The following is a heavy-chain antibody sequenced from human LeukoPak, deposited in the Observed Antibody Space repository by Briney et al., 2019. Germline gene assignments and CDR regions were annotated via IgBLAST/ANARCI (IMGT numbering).Heavy chain of an antibody. V-gene: IGHV1-69*13. CDR2: IIPIFGTA. CDR1: GYTFNRYG. J-gene: IGHJ4*02. Sequence: ASVKVSCKASGYTFNRYGMNWVRQAPGQGLEWMGGIIPIFGTANYAQKFQGRVTITADESTSTAYMELSSLRSEDTAVYYCARESRDGYNSPYYFDYWGQGTLVTVSS. CDR3: ARESRDGYNSPYYFDY. D-gene: IGHD5-24*01.